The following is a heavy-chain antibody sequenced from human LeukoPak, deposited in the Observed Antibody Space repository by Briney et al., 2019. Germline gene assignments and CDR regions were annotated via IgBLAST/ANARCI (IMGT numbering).Heavy chain of an antibody. CDR3: ARGVDYYGV. CDR2: INHSGGS. J-gene: IGHJ4*02. D-gene: IGHD3-10*01. Sequence: PSETLSLTCAVYGGSFSGYSWNWIRQPPVKGLEWIGEINHSGGSNYNPSLKSRVTISVDTSKKQFSPKLSSVTAADTAVYYCARGVDYYGVWGQGTLVTVSS. V-gene: IGHV4-34*01. CDR1: GGSFSGYS.